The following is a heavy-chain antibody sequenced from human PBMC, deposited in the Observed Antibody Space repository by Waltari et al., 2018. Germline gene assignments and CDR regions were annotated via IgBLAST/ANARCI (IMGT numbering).Heavy chain of an antibody. J-gene: IGHJ4*02. Sequence: EVQLVESGGGLVQPGGSLRLSCAASGFTFSSYAMSWVRQAPGKGLEWVSAISGSGGSTYYADSVKGRFTISRDKSKNTLYLQMNSPRAEDTAVYYCAKDLMVWGSRLDLYYFDYWGQGTLVTVSS. V-gene: IGHV3-23*04. D-gene: IGHD2-8*01. CDR3: AKDLMVWGSRLDLYYFDY. CDR1: GFTFSSYA. CDR2: ISGSGGST.